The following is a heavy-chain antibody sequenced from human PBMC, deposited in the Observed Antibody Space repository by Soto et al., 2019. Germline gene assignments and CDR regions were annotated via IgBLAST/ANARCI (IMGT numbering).Heavy chain of an antibody. V-gene: IGHV1-18*04. CDR1: GYTFTSYG. D-gene: IGHD3-10*01. CDR3: ARGQWGGLGFGELWF. CDR2: ISAYNGNT. Sequence: QVQLVQSGAEVKKPGASVKVSCKASGYTFTSYGISWVRQAPGQGLEWMGWISAYNGNTNYAQKLQGRVTMTTDRSTSTAYMGLRSLRSDDTAVYYWARGQWGGLGFGELWFWGQGTLVTVSS. J-gene: IGHJ4*02.